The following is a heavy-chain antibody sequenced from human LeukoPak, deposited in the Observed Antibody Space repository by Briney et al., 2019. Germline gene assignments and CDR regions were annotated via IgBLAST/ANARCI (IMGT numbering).Heavy chain of an antibody. CDR2: ISSSSSYI. D-gene: IGHD3-10*01. J-gene: IGHJ6*03. Sequence: GGSLRLSCAASGSTFSSYNMNWVRQAPGKGLEWVSSISSSSSYIYYADSMKGRFTISRDNAKNSLYLQMNSLRAEDTAVYYCAEDGGSGYMDVWGKGTTVTISS. CDR1: GSTFSSYN. CDR3: AEDGGSGYMDV. V-gene: IGHV3-21*01.